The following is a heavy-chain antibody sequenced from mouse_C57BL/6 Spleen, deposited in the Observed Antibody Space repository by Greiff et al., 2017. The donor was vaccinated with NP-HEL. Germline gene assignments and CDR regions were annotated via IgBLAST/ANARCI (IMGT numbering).Heavy chain of an antibody. CDR2: IYPGDGDT. J-gene: IGHJ1*03. CDR1: GYAFSSSW. D-gene: IGHD1-1*01. Sequence: QVQLQQSGPELVKPGASVKISCKASGYAFSSSWMNWVKQRPGKGLEWIGRIYPGDGDTNYNGKFKGKATLTADKSSSTAYMQLSSLTSEDSAVYFCARCYGSPYWYFDVWGTGTTVTVSS. CDR3: ARCYGSPYWYFDV. V-gene: IGHV1-82*01.